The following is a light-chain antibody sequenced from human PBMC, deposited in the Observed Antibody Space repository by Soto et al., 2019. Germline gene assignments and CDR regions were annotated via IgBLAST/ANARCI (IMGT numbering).Light chain of an antibody. V-gene: IGLV1-44*01. J-gene: IGLJ2*01. CDR2: SDN. Sequence: QSVLTQPPSASGTPGQRVTVSCSGSSSNSPSNSVNWYQQLPGTAPRLLIYSDNQRPSGVPDRFSGSKSGTSASLAISGLQSEDEADYYCAAWDDSLNGVLFGGGTKLTVL. CDR1: SSNSPSNS. CDR3: AAWDDSLNGVL.